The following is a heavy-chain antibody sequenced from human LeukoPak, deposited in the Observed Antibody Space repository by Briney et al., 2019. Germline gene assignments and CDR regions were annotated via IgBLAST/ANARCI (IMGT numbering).Heavy chain of an antibody. V-gene: IGHV4-34*01. CDR2: INHSGST. J-gene: IGHJ4*02. CDR3: ASGRAVASDY. Sequence: SETLSLTCAVYGGSFSGFYWSWIRQPPGKGLEWIGEINHSGSTNYNPSLKSRLTISVDTSKNQFPLKLSSVTAADTAVYYCASGRAVASDYWGQGTLVTVSS. D-gene: IGHD6-19*01. CDR1: GGSFSGFY.